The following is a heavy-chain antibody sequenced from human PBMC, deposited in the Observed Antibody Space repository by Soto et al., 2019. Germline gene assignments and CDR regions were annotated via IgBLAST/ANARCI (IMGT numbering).Heavy chain of an antibody. CDR1: GFTFSYYW. D-gene: IGHD1-26*01. V-gene: IGHV3-74*01. CDR2: IHSDGSST. Sequence: EVQLVESGGGLVRPGGSLRLSCAASGFTFSYYWMHWVRQAPGKGLVWVSRIHSDGSSTTYADFVKGRFISSRDNARSTGDLQMNSVRVEDTAVYYCARGDRGAFDLWGQGTVVTVSS. CDR3: ARGDRGAFDL. J-gene: IGHJ3*01.